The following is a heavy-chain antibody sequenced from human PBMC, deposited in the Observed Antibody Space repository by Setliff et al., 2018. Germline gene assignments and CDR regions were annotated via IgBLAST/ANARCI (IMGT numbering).Heavy chain of an antibody. CDR1: GGPILSSF. Sequence: SETLSLTCTVSGGPILSSFLSWIRQPPGKGLEGSCYISQTGTTNNNPTLKRRVSISIDTSKSLISLKLGSVTAADTATYFCARGRVPYYWLQGTLVTVSS. J-gene: IGHJ4*02. V-gene: IGHV4-59*01. CDR3: ARGRVPYY. CDR2: ISQTGTT.